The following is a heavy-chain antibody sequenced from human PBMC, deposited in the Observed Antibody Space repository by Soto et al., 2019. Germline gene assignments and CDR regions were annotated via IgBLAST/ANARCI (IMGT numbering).Heavy chain of an antibody. J-gene: IGHJ6*03. CDR1: GGSISSGGYY. D-gene: IGHD5-12*01. CDR3: ARAGGGYDYYYYYMDV. V-gene: IGHV4-31*03. Sequence: SETLSLTCTVSGGSISSGGYYWSWIRQHPGKGLEGIGYIYYSGSTYYNPYHKSRVTISVDTSKNQFSLKLSSVTAADTAVYYCARAGGGYDYYYYYMDVWGKGTTVTVSS. CDR2: IYYSGST.